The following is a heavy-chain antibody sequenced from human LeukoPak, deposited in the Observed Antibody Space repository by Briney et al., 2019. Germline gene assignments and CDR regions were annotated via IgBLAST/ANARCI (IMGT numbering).Heavy chain of an antibody. Sequence: PSETLSLTCTVSGGPISSSSYYWGWIRQPPGKGLEWIGSIYYSGSTYYNPSLKSRVTISVDTSKNQFSLKLSSVTAADTAVYYCARLDYYDSSGYYYVGNSGDHWGQGTLVTVSS. J-gene: IGHJ4*02. V-gene: IGHV4-39*07. CDR1: GGPISSSSYY. CDR3: ARLDYYDSSGYYYVGNSGDH. CDR2: IYYSGST. D-gene: IGHD3-22*01.